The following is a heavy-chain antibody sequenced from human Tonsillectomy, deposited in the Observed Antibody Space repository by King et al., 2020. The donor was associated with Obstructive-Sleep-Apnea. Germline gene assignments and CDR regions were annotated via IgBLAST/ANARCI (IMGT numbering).Heavy chain of an antibody. Sequence: VQLVQSGAEVKKPGESLRISCKGSGYSFTSYWISWVRQMPGKGLEWMGRIDPSDSYTNYSPSFQSHVTISADKSISTAYLQWSSLKASDTAMYYCARHYYGSGSYYGDAFDIWGQGTMVTVSS. CDR2: IDPSDSYT. CDR1: GYSFTSYW. V-gene: IGHV5-10-1*03. D-gene: IGHD3-10*01. J-gene: IGHJ3*02. CDR3: ARHYYGSGSYYGDAFDI.